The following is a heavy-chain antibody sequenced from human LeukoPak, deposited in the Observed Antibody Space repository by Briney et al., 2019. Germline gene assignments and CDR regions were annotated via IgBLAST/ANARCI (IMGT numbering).Heavy chain of an antibody. CDR2: ISYDGSNK. V-gene: IGHV3-30-3*01. CDR3: ASFDSSGYLVKEAFDI. J-gene: IGHJ3*02. D-gene: IGHD3-22*01. Sequence: GGSLRLSCAASGFTFSSYAMHWVRQAPGKGLEWVAVISYDGSNKYYADSVKGRFTISRDNSKNTLYLQMNSLRAEDTAVYYCASFDSSGYLVKEAFDIWGQGTMVTVSS. CDR1: GFTFSSYA.